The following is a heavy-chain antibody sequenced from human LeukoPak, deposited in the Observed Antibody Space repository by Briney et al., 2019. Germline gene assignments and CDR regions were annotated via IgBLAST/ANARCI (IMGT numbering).Heavy chain of an antibody. Sequence: SETLSLTCTVSGGSISSSSYYWGWVHQPPGKGLEWIGTIYYSGTTYYNPSLKSRVTISVDTSKNQFSLKLSSVTAADTAVYYCARHRGGSYPFYYYYMDVWGKGTTVAVSS. J-gene: IGHJ6*03. CDR2: IYYSGTT. D-gene: IGHD1-26*01. CDR1: GGSISSSSYY. CDR3: ARHRGGSYPFYYYYMDV. V-gene: IGHV4-39*01.